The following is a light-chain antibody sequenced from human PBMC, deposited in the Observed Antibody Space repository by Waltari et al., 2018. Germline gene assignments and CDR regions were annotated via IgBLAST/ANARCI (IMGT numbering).Light chain of an antibody. CDR2: GAS. V-gene: IGKV3-20*01. CDR3: QHYVTVPVN. Sequence: SCRASQSVSRTLACYQQKPGQAPSLLIYGASIRATGVPDRFSGSGSGTDFSLTISRLEPEDFAVYYCQHYVTVPVNFGQGTKVEIK. CDR1: QSVSRT. J-gene: IGKJ1*01.